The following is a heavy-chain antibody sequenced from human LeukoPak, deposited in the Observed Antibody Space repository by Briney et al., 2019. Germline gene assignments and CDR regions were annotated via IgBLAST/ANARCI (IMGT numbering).Heavy chain of an antibody. D-gene: IGHD1-26*01. CDR3: AKSPQWELPANFDY. CDR1: GFTFSSYA. J-gene: IGHJ4*02. Sequence: PGGSLRLSCAASGFTFSSYAMSWVRQAPGKGLEWVSAISGSGGSKYYADSVKGRFTISRDNSKNTLYLQMNSLRADDTAVYYCAKSPQWELPANFDYWGQGTLVTVSS. V-gene: IGHV3-23*01. CDR2: ISGSGGSK.